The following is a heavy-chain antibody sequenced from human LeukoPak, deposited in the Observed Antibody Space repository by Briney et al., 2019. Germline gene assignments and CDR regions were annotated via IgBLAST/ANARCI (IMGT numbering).Heavy chain of an antibody. CDR1: GFTFSISW. Sequence: PGGSLRLSCVASGFTFSISWVTWVRQAPGKGLEWVANIDKHGSGKYYVDSVKGRFAISRDNSKNTLYLQMNSLRAEDTAVYYCAKGGEAAADYFDYWGQGTLVTVSS. CDR3: AKGGEAAADYFDY. V-gene: IGHV3-7*01. D-gene: IGHD6-13*01. J-gene: IGHJ4*02. CDR2: IDKHGSGK.